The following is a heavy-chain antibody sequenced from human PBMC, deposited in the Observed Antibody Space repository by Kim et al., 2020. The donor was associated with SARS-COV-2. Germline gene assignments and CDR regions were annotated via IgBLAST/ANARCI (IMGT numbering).Heavy chain of an antibody. CDR2: TYYRSKWFN. J-gene: IGHJ4*02. D-gene: IGHD1-26*01. CDR3: ARGASAIVTLDY. V-gene: IGHV6-1*01. CDR1: GDSVSSNTAA. Sequence: SQTLSLTCAISGDSVSSNTAAWNWIRQSPSRGLEWLGRTYYRSKWFNDYAISVRSRITIRPDTSKNQISLQLNSVTPEDTAVYYCARGASAIVTLDYWGRGTLVTVSS.